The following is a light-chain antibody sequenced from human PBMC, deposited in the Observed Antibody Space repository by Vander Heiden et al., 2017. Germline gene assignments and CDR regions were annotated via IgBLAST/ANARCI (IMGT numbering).Light chain of an antibody. CDR3: SAWDSSLRALV. J-gene: IGLJ2*01. V-gene: IGLV10-54*04. Sequence: QAGLTQPPSAYKSWRPTATLTCPGNSNNVGNQGAAWLQQHQGHPPKLLTYRTGSRPSGISERFSASRSGNTVSLTITGLQPEDEADYYCSAWDSSLRALVFGGGTKLTVL. CDR1: SNNVGNQG. CDR2: RTG.